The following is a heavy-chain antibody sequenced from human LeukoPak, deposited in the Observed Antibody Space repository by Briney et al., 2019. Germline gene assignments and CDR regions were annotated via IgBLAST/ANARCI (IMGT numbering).Heavy chain of an antibody. CDR2: ISAYNGNT. Sequence: ASVKVSCKASGYTFTSYGISWVRQAPGQGLEWMGWISAYNGNTNYAQNFQGRVTMTTDTSTSTAFMELRSLRSDDTAVYYCARDDSGSLNWFDPWGQGTLVTVSS. CDR3: ARDDSGSLNWFDP. D-gene: IGHD1-26*01. CDR1: GYTFTSYG. J-gene: IGHJ5*02. V-gene: IGHV1-18*01.